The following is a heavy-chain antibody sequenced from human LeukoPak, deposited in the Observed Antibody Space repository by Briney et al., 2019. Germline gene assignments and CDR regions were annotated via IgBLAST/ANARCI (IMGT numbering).Heavy chain of an antibody. CDR3: ASSVKGVRGRFDM. D-gene: IGHD2-8*01. Sequence: PGGSLRLSCAASTSTFRTDGMHWVRQTSGKGLEWGAAISYDGINAYYVDSVKGRFTISRDNSKKMLYLQMNSLRVEDTAVYYCASSVKGVRGRFDMWGQGTMVTVSS. CDR1: TSTFRTDG. J-gene: IGHJ3*02. V-gene: IGHV3-30*03. CDR2: ISYDGINA.